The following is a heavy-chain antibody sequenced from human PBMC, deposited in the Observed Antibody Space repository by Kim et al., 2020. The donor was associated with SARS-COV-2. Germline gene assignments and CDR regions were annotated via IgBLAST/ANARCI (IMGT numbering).Heavy chain of an antibody. CDR2: ISYDGSNK. CDR3: ARDRARSSSWGFDY. CDR1: GFTFSSYA. Sequence: GGSLRLSCAASGFTFSSYAMHWVRQAPGKGLEWVAVISYDGSNKYYADSVKGRFTISRDNSKNTLYLQMNSLRAEDTAVYYCARDRARSSSWGFDYWGQGTLGTVSS. J-gene: IGHJ4*02. V-gene: IGHV3-30*04. D-gene: IGHD6-13*01.